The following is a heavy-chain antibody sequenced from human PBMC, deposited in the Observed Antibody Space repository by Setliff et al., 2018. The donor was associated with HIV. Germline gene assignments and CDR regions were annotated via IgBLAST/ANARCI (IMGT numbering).Heavy chain of an antibody. CDR3: TRVMGATTWFHDY. CDR2: INAGNDNT. D-gene: IGHD1-26*01. V-gene: IGHV1-3*01. CDR1: GYTLTNYA. J-gene: IGHJ4*02. Sequence: ASVKVSCKASGYTLTNYAMHWVRQAPGQRLEWMGCINAGNDNTKYSQNFQGRVTITKDTSASTVYMELSSLRSEDTALYYCTRVMGATTWFHDYWGQGTLVTVSS.